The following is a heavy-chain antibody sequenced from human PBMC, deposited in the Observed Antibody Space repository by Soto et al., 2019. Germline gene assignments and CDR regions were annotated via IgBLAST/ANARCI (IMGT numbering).Heavy chain of an antibody. V-gene: IGHV4-39*01. CDR1: GGSISSSSYY. CDR3: ARRDGSGSYYTSRSHFDY. Sequence: SETLSLTCTVSGGSISSSSYYWGWIRQPPGKGLEWIGSIYYSGSTYYNPSLKSRVTISVDTSKNQFSLKLSSVTAADTAVYYCARRDGSGSYYTSRSHFDYWGQGTLVTVSS. J-gene: IGHJ4*02. D-gene: IGHD3-10*01. CDR2: IYYSGST.